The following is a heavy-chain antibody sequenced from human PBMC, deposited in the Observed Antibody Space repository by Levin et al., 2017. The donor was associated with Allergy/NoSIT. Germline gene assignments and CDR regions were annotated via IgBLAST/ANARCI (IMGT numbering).Heavy chain of an antibody. D-gene: IGHD2-2*01. CDR3: AADHGDIVVVPAAKY. Sequence: GASVKVSCKASGFTFTSSAVQWVRQARGQRLEWIGWIVVGSGNTNYAQKFQERVTITRDMSTSTAYMELSSLRSEDTAVYYCAADHGDIVVVPAAKYWGQGTLVTVSS. CDR2: IVVGSGNT. V-gene: IGHV1-58*01. CDR1: GFTFTSSA. J-gene: IGHJ4*02.